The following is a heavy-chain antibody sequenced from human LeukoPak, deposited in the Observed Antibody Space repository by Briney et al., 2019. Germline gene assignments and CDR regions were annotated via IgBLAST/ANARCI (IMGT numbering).Heavy chain of an antibody. D-gene: IGHD3-9*01. CDR2: IYYSGST. CDR1: GGSISSSSYY. V-gene: IGHV4-39*07. CDR3: ARRSTGFDWSNWFDP. Sequence: SETLSLTCTVSGGSISSSSYYWGWIRQPPGKGLEWIGSIYYSGSTYYNPSLKSRVTISVDTSKNQFSLKLSSVTAADTAVYYCARRSTGFDWSNWFDPWGQGTLVTVSS. J-gene: IGHJ5*02.